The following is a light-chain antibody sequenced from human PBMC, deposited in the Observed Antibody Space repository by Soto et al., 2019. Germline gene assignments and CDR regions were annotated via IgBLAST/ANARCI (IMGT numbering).Light chain of an antibody. V-gene: IGLV2-23*01. CDR3: CSYAGSGTENYV. CDR1: SSDIGTYNL. J-gene: IGLJ1*01. Sequence: QSVLTHPVSVSWSPGQSITISCTGTSSDIGTYNLVSWYQHYPGKAPKLMIYEGIKRPSGVSNRFSGSKSGNTAFLTISGLQAEDEDDYYCCSYAGSGTENYVFGSGTKVTVL. CDR2: EGI.